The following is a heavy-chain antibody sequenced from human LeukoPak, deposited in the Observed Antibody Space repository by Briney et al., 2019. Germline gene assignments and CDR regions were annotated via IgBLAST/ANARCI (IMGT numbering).Heavy chain of an antibody. CDR2: ISGDGGST. J-gene: IGHJ4*02. V-gene: IGHV3-43*02. Sequence: GGSLRLSCAASGFXFDDYAMHWVRQAPGKGLEWVSIISGDGGSTYYADSVKGRFTISRDNSKISLYLQMNSLRTEDTALYYCAKDNGMGDCDYWGQGTLVTVSS. CDR3: AKDNGMGDCDY. D-gene: IGHD5-24*01. CDR1: GFXFDDYA.